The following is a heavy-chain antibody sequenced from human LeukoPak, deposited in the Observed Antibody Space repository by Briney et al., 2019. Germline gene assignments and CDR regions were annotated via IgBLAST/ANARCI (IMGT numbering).Heavy chain of an antibody. V-gene: IGHV4-59*01. CDR2: IYYTGST. Sequence: SETLSLTCIVSGGSISSYYWSWIRQPPGKGLEWIGYIYYTGSTNYNPSLKSRVTISVDTSKNQFSLKLSSVTAADTAVYYCARSYYYDSSSLLGSYWGQGTLVTVSS. CDR1: GGSISSYY. D-gene: IGHD3-22*01. CDR3: ARSYYYDSSSLLGSY. J-gene: IGHJ4*02.